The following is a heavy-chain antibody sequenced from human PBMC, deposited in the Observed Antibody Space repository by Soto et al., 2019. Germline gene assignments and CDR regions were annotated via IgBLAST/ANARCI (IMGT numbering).Heavy chain of an antibody. CDR3: ARQDGDYFIFYGMDV. CDR1: GFTVSSNY. J-gene: IGHJ6*02. V-gene: IGHV3-66*04. CDR2: IYSGGST. Sequence: EVQLVESGGGLVQPGGSLRLSCAASGFTVSSNYMSWVRQAPGKGLEWVSVIYSGGSTYYADSVKGRFTISRDNSKNTLDLQMNSLRAEDTAVYYCARQDGDYFIFYGMDVWGQGTTVTVSS. D-gene: IGHD4-17*01.